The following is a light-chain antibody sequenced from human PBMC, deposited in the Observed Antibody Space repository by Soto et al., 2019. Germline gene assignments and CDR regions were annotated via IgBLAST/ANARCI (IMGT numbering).Light chain of an antibody. Sequence: DIQMTQSPSTLSASVGDRVTITCRASQSVSSWLAWYQQKPGKAPKLLIYDASSLESGVPSRFSGSGSGTEFTLTISSLHPDDFATYYCQHYNSYPWTFGQGTKVDIK. J-gene: IGKJ1*01. CDR3: QHYNSYPWT. CDR2: DAS. CDR1: QSVSSW. V-gene: IGKV1-5*01.